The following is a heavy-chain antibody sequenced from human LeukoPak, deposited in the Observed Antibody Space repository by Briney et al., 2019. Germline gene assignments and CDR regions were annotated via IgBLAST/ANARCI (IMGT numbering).Heavy chain of an antibody. J-gene: IGHJ4*02. D-gene: IGHD3-22*01. Sequence: SETLSLTCTVSGGSISSSSYYWGWIRQPPGKGLEWIGSIYYSGSTYYNPSLKSRVTISVDTSKNQFSLKLSSVTAADTAVYYCAILDYYDSSGSDWGQGTLVTVSS. V-gene: IGHV4-39*07. CDR3: AILDYYDSSGSD. CDR1: GGSISSSSYY. CDR2: IYYSGST.